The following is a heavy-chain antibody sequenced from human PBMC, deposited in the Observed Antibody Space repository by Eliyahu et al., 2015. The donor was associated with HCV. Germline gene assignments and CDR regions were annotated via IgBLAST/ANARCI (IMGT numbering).Heavy chain of an antibody. Sequence: EVQLVESGGGVVRPGGSXRXXCAASGFIFDDYSMXWVRQAPGKGLEWVSGINWNGGNTRYADSVKGRFTLSRDNAKNSLYLQMNSLRAEDTALYHCARSGDGSGSSYFQHWGQGTLVTVSS. CDR3: ARSGDGSGSSYFQH. CDR2: INWNGGNT. D-gene: IGHD3-10*01. V-gene: IGHV3-20*01. J-gene: IGHJ1*01. CDR1: GFIFDDYS.